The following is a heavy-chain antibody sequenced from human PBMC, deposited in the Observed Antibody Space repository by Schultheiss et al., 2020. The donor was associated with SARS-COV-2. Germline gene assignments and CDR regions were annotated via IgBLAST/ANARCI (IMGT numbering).Heavy chain of an antibody. D-gene: IGHD2-21*01. V-gene: IGHV4-61*02. CDR3: ARPTTIVVDWYFDL. CDR1: GGSISSGSYY. J-gene: IGHJ2*01. Sequence: SETLSLTCTVSGGSISSGSYYWSWIRQPAGKGLEWIGRIYTSGSTNYNPSLKSRVTISVDTSKNQFSLKLSSVTAADTAVYYCARPTTIVVDWYFDLWGRGTLVTVSS. CDR2: IYTSGST.